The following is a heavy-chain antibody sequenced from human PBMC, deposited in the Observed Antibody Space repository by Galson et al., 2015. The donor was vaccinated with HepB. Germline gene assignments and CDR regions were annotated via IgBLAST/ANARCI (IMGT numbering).Heavy chain of an antibody. J-gene: IGHJ3*02. CDR3: AGYCSRTSCYRGQFAFDI. CDR1: GFTFSSHA. D-gene: IGHD2-2*02. V-gene: IGHV3-23*01. Sequence: SLRLSCAASGFTFSSHAMSWVRQAPGKGLEWVSAISGSGASTYYADSVKGRFTISKDNSKNTLYLQVNSLRAEDTAVYYCAGYCSRTSCYRGQFAFDIWGQGTMVTVSS. CDR2: ISGSGAST.